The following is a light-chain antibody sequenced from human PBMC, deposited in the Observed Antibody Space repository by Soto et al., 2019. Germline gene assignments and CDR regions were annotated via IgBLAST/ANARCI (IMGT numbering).Light chain of an antibody. V-gene: IGKV3-20*01. J-gene: IGKJ2*01. CDR3: QQYGSAPPMYT. CDR1: QSVSSSS. Sequence: EIVLTQSPCTLSLSPGERATLSCRASQSVSSSSLSWYQQKPGQAPRLLIYGASSRATGIPDRFSCSGSGTDITLTISRLEPEDLAVYSCQQYGSAPPMYTFGQGTKLEIK. CDR2: GAS.